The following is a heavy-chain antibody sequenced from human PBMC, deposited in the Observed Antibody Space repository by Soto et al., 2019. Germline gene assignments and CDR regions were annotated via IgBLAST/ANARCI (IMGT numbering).Heavy chain of an antibody. D-gene: IGHD3-22*01. CDR1: GGSISSSSYY. Sequence: SETLSLTCTVSGGSISSSSYYWGWIRQPPGKGLEWIGSIYYSGSTYYNPSLKSRVTISVDTSKNQFSLKLSSVTAADTAVYYCARDKRGALDYYDSSGYYFDYWGQGTLVTVSS. J-gene: IGHJ4*02. CDR3: ARDKRGALDYYDSSGYYFDY. CDR2: IYYSGST. V-gene: IGHV4-39*02.